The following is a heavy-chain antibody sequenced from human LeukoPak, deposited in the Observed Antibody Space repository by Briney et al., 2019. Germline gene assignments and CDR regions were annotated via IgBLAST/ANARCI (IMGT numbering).Heavy chain of an antibody. CDR3: ARGSAHYYGSGSYYTPFDY. J-gene: IGHJ4*02. V-gene: IGHV4-30-4*01. CDR1: GGSISSGDYY. D-gene: IGHD3-10*01. CDR2: IYYSGST. Sequence: SQTLSLTCTVSGGSISSGDYYWSWIRQPPGKGLEWIGYIYYSGSTNYNPSLKSRVTISIDTSKNQFSLRLSSVTAADTAVYYCARGSAHYYGSGSYYTPFDYWGQGSLVTVSS.